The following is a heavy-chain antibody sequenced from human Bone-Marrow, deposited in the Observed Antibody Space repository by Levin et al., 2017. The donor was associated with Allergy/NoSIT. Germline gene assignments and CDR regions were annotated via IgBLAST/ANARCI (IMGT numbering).Heavy chain of an antibody. Sequence: AGESLKISCRGSGYSFTNYWIAWVRQMPGKGLEWMGIIFPGASDTRESPSFQGQVTISVDRSINTAYLQWSSLRASDTAMYYCARQPLYCSGSSCNYFDYWGQGTLVTVSS. J-gene: IGHJ4*02. V-gene: IGHV5-51*01. D-gene: IGHD2-15*01. CDR2: IFPGASDT. CDR3: ARQPLYCSGSSCNYFDY. CDR1: GYSFTNYW.